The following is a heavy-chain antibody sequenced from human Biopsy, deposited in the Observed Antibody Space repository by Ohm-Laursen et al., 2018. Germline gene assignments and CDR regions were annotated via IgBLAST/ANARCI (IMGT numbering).Heavy chain of an antibody. Sequence: GTLSLTCFVSGDSITSYFWNWIRQAPGKGLEWIGNIYYRGNTNYSPSLKSRATISLDSSKNQFSLNLNSVTATDTAVYYCARRLPLRGFAFDVWGQGTVVTVS. J-gene: IGHJ3*01. CDR1: GDSITSYF. D-gene: IGHD3-10*01. V-gene: IGHV4-59*08. CDR2: IYYRGNT. CDR3: ARRLPLRGFAFDV.